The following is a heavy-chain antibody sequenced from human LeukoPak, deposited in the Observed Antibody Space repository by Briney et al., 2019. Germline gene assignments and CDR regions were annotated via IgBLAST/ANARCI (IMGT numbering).Heavy chain of an antibody. V-gene: IGHV3-23*01. CDR3: AKGRPIVVVVAATYYFDY. CDR2: ISGSGGST. Sequence: GGSLRLSCAASGFTFSDFWMNWVRQAPGKGLEWVSAISGSGGSTYYADSVKGRFTISRDNSKNTLYLQMNSLRAEDTAVYYCAKGRPIVVVVAATYYFDYWGQGTLVTVSS. CDR1: GFTFSDFW. J-gene: IGHJ4*02. D-gene: IGHD2-15*01.